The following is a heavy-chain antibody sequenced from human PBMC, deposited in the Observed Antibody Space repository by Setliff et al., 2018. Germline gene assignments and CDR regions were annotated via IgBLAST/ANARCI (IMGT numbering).Heavy chain of an antibody. CDR2: ISPY. J-gene: IGHJ4*02. D-gene: IGHD3-22*01. V-gene: IGHV1-18*01. Sequence: ASVKVSCKTSGYSFTVFGISWVRQAPGQGLEWMGWISPYAQKFQGRVTMTTDTSTSTAYMELTSLTSDDTALYYCVRGQGPRTVVAIPFDHWGQGTLVTVSS. CDR3: VRGQGPRTVVAIPFDH. CDR1: GYSFTVFG.